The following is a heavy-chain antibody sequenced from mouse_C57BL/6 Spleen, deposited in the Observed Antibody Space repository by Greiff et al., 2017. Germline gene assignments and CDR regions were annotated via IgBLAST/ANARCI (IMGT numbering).Heavy chain of an antibody. CDR2: ISSGGSYT. CDR3: ARRGTTTVVASCYCDV. D-gene: IGHD1-1*01. J-gene: IGHJ1*03. V-gene: IGHV5-6*01. CDR1: GFTFSSYG. Sequence: EVQLVESGGDLVKPGGSLKLSCAASGFTFSSYGMSWVRQTPDKRLEWVATISSGGSYTYYPDSVKGRFTISRDNAKNTLYLQRRSLKSEDTAMYYCARRGTTTVVASCYCDVGGTGTTVTVSS.